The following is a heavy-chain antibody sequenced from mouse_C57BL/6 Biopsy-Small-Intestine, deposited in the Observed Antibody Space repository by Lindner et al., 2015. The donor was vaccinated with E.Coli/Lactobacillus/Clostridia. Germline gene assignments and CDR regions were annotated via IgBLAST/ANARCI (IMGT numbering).Heavy chain of an antibody. V-gene: IGHV1-7*01. CDR3: ARSDWPAWFPY. J-gene: IGHJ3*01. CDR2: INPSSGYT. Sequence: VQLQESGAELAKPGASVKMSCKASGYTFTTYWMHWVKQRPGQGLEWIGYINPSSGYTEYNQKFKDKATLTADKSSSTAYMQLSSLTSEDSAVYYCARSDWPAWFPYWGQGTLVTVSA. D-gene: IGHD4-1*01. CDR1: GYTFTTYW.